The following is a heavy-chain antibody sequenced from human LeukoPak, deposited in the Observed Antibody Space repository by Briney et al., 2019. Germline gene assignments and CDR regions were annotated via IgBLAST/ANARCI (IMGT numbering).Heavy chain of an antibody. V-gene: IGHV3-48*04. CDR2: ISDSGSTI. J-gene: IGHJ4*02. CDR1: GFTFNTYK. Sequence: GGSLRLSCAASGFTFNTYKMNWVRQAPGKGLEWVSYISDSGSTIYYADSVKGRFTISRDNVKNSLYLQMNGLRAEDTAVYYCAREMEGDYGSGTFFDLWGQGNMVTVSS. CDR3: AREMEGDYGSGTFFDL. D-gene: IGHD3-10*01.